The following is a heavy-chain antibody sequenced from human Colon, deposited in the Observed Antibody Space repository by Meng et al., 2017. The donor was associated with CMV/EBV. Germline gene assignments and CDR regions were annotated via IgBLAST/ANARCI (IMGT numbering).Heavy chain of an antibody. CDR2: ISWDSGSI. Sequence: SLKISCAGSGFSFEDYAMHWVRQAPGKGLEWVSSISWDSGSIAYADSVKGRFTLSRDNAKNSLYLQMNSLRVEDTGFYYCAKDITIEGRPIYYVMDVWGQGTSVTVSS. V-gene: IGHV3-9*01. D-gene: IGHD5-24*01. CDR1: GFSFEDYA. J-gene: IGHJ6*02. CDR3: AKDITIEGRPIYYVMDV.